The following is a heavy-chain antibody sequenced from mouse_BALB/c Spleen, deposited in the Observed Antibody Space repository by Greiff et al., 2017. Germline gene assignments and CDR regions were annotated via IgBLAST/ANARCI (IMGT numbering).Heavy chain of an antibody. CDR3: ARCYYGYDGGFAY. V-gene: IGHV1-4*02. CDR2: INPSSGYT. Sequence: QVQLQQSAAELARPGASVKMSCKASGYTFTSYTMHWVKQRPGQGLEWIGYINPSSGYTEYNQKFKDKTTLTADKSSSTAYMQLSSLTSEDSAVYYCARCYYGYDGGFAYWGQGTLVTVSA. CDR1: GYTFTSYT. D-gene: IGHD2-2*01. J-gene: IGHJ3*01.